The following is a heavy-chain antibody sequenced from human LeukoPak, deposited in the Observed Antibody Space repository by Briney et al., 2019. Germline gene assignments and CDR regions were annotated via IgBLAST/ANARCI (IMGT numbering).Heavy chain of an antibody. Sequence: SETLSLTCAVYGGSFSGYYWSWIRQPPGKGLEWIGEINHSGSTNYNPSLKSRVTISVDTSKNQFSLKLSSVTAADTAEYYCARAYCTGGSCYFDYWGQGTLVTVSS. CDR2: INHSGST. J-gene: IGHJ4*02. CDR1: GGSFSGYY. V-gene: IGHV4-34*01. CDR3: ARAYCTGGSCYFDY. D-gene: IGHD2-15*01.